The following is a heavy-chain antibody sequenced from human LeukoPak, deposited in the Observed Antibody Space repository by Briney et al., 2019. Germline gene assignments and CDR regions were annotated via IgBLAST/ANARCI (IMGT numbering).Heavy chain of an antibody. J-gene: IGHJ1*01. CDR3: ARVGALAAAPDSEYFQH. D-gene: IGHD6-13*01. CDR2: INPNSGGT. CDR1: GYTFTGYY. Sequence: ASVKVSCKASGYTFTGYYMHWVRQAPGQGLEWMGWINPNSGGTNYAQKFQGRVTMTRDTSTSTVYMELSSLRSEDTAVYYCARVGALAAAPDSEYFQHWGQGTLVTVPS. V-gene: IGHV1-2*02.